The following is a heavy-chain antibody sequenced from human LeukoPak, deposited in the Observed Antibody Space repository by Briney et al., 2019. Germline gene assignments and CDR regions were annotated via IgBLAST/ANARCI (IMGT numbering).Heavy chain of an antibody. CDR1: GYTFTSYD. J-gene: IGHJ5*02. CDR2: MNPNSGNT. D-gene: IGHD2-2*01. Sequence: GASVKVSCKASGYTFTSYDINWVRQATGQGLEWMGWMNPNSGNTGYAQKFQGRVTMTRNTSISTAYMELSSLRAEDTAVYYCASWRYCSSTSCSSWFDPWGQGTLVTVSS. CDR3: ASWRYCSSTSCSSWFDP. V-gene: IGHV1-8*01.